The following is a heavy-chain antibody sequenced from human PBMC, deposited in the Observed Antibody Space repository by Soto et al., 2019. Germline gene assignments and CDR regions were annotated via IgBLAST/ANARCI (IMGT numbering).Heavy chain of an antibody. CDR2: IYSGGST. CDR1: GSTVSSNY. J-gene: IGHJ3*02. Sequence: GGSLRLSCAASGSTVSSNYMSWVRQAPGKGLEWVSVIYSGGSTYYADSVKGRFTISRDNSKNTLYLQMNSLRAEDTAVYYCARVMGGTVDAFDIWGQGTMVTVSS. V-gene: IGHV3-66*01. CDR3: ARVMGGTVDAFDI.